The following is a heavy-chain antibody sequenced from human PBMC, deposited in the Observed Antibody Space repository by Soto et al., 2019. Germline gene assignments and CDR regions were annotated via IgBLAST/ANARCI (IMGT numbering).Heavy chain of an antibody. V-gene: IGHV3-33*08. CDR2: IWYDGRQK. Sequence: PGGSLRLSCAASGFTFSSYGMHWVRQAPGKGLEWVANIWYDGRQKWYAESVKGRFTVSRDNSKNTVYLQMSALRFDDTAVYFCSRETSGVTFDYWGQGALVTVSS. J-gene: IGHJ4*02. CDR3: SRETSGVTFDY. CDR1: GFTFSSYG. D-gene: IGHD2-15*01.